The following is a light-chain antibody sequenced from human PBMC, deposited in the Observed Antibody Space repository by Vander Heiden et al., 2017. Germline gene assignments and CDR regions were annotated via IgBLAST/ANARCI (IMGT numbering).Light chain of an antibody. CDR2: KAS. V-gene: IGKV1-5*03. J-gene: IGKJ1*01. CDR3: QLYNDYSWT. Sequence: DIQMTQSPSTLSASVGDRVTITCRASQSISTWLAWYQQKPGKAPKLLIYKASSLGSGVPSRFSGSGSGTEFTLTISSLQPDDFATYYCQLYNDYSWTFGQGTKVEIK. CDR1: QSISTW.